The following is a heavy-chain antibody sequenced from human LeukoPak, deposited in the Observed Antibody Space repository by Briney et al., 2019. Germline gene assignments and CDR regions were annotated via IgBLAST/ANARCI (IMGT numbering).Heavy chain of an antibody. V-gene: IGHV3-7*01. J-gene: IGHJ4*02. CDR1: GFTFNIYW. Sequence: PGGSLRLSCAASGFTFNIYWMTWARQAPGKGLEWVATIKNDGRDKHYVASVKGRFAISRDNANNSVHLQMNSLRAEDTAVYFCARSYAASGYYFGVVYWGQGTLGSVSS. CDR3: ARSYAASGYYFGVVY. D-gene: IGHD3-22*01. CDR2: IKNDGRDK.